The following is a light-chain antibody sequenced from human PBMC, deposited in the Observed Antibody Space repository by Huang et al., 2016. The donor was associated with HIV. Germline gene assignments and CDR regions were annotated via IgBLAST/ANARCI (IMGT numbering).Light chain of an antibody. Sequence: DIQMTQSPSSLSASVGDRVTITCQASQDFSNRLNWYQQKPGKAPKLLIYDAANLETGVPSRFSGSGSGTDFTFTISSLQPEDIATYHCQQYDTHPITFGQGTRVAIK. CDR1: QDFSNR. CDR3: QQYDTHPIT. CDR2: DAA. J-gene: IGKJ5*01. V-gene: IGKV1-33*01.